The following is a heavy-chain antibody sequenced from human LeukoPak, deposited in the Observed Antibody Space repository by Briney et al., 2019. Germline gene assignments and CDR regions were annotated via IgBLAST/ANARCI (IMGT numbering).Heavy chain of an antibody. CDR2: IYYSGST. J-gene: IGHJ4*02. CDR1: GYSISSSNW. CDR3: ARATVTTSIGD. Sequence: SDTLSLTCAVSGYSISSSNWWGWIRQPPGQGLEWIGYIYYSGSTDYNPSLKSRVTMSVDTSKNQFSLKLSSVTALDTAVYYCARATVTTSIGDWGQGTLVTVSS. V-gene: IGHV4-28*06. D-gene: IGHD4-11*01.